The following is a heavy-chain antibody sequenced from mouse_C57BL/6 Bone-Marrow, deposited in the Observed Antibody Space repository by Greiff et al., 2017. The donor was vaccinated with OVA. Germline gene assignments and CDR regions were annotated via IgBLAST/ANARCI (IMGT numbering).Heavy chain of an antibody. J-gene: IGHJ3*01. CDR3: AKLRWLPSWFAY. Sequence: VQLVESGPGLVAPSQSLSITCTVSGFSINSDGVSWVRQPPGKGLEWLGVIWGDGSTNDHSALISRLGISKDNSKSQVFLKLNRLQTDDTAAYSCAKLRWLPSWFAYWGQGTLVTVSA. CDR1: GFSINSDG. V-gene: IGHV2-3*01. CDR2: IWGDGST. D-gene: IGHD2-2*01.